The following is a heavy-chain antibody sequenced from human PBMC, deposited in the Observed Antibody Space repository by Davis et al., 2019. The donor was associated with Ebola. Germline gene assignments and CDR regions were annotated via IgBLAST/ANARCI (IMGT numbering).Heavy chain of an antibody. CDR2: IDWDDDK. CDR3: AREVVAATRVYYYYGMDV. J-gene: IGHJ6*02. CDR1: GFSLSTSGMC. V-gene: IGHV2-70*17. D-gene: IGHD2-15*01. Sequence: SGPTLVKPTQTLTLTCTFSGFSLSTSGMCVSWIRQPPGKALEWLARIDWDDDKFYSTSLKTRLTISKDTSKNQVVLTMTNMDPVDTATYYCAREVVAATRVYYYYGMDVWGQGTTVTVSS.